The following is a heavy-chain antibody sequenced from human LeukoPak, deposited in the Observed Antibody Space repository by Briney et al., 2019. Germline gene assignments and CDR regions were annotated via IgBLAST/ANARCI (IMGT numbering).Heavy chain of an antibody. V-gene: IGHV4-30-2*01. J-gene: IGHJ4*02. D-gene: IGHD3-9*01. Sequence: SETLSLTCAVSGGSISSGGYSWSWIRQPPGKGLEWIGYIYHSGSTYYNPSLKSRVTISVDRSKNQFSLKLSSVTAADTAVYYCARGGDILTGFDYWGQGTLVTVSS. CDR2: IYHSGST. CDR3: ARGGDILTGFDY. CDR1: GGSISSGGYS.